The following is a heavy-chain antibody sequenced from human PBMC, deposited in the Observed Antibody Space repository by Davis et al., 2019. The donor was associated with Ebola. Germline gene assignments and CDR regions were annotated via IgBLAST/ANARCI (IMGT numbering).Heavy chain of an antibody. J-gene: IGHJ4*02. CDR2: LRSKTDGGTT. V-gene: IGHV3-15*01. Sequence: GGSLRLSCATSGFTFSNACMSWVRQAPRQRLEWLGRLRSKTDGGTTDYAALVEGRFTISRDDSKNTLFLQMSSLKTGDTAVYYCTGLQFLQWSKPYVDFDDWGQGAPVTVSS. D-gene: IGHD3-3*01. CDR1: GFTFSNAC. CDR3: TGLQFLQWSKPYVDFDD.